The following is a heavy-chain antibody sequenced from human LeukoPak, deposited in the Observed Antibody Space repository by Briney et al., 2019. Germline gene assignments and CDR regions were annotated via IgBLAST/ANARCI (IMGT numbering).Heavy chain of an antibody. Sequence: GGSLRLSCAASGFSFSTYSMNWVRQAPGKGLEWVSSISTTSSYVYYADSVKGRFTISRDSAKNSLYLQMNSLRAEDTAVYYCARENSQVNWFDPWGQGTLVTVSS. CDR3: ARENSQVNWFDP. V-gene: IGHV3-21*01. CDR2: ISTTSSYV. J-gene: IGHJ5*02. CDR1: GFSFSTYS.